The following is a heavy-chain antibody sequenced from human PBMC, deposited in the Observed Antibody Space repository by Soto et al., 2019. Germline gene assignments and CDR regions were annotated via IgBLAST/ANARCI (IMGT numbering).Heavy chain of an antibody. Sequence: QVHLVHSGAEVQKPGASVKGSCKTSGYTFTSLDIKWVRQATGLGLEWMGWMNTKSGNTGYAQKFQSRGTMTRDTSKSTAYMTLTGLSSEDTAVYYCVSRRDNNTSDVVYWSQGTLLTVSS. CDR2: MNTKSGNT. CDR3: VSRRDNNTSDVVY. CDR1: GYTFTSLD. J-gene: IGHJ4*02. D-gene: IGHD1-1*01. V-gene: IGHV1-8*01.